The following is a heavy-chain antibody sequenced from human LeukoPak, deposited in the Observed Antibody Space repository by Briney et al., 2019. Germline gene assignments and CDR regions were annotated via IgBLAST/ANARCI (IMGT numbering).Heavy chain of an antibody. J-gene: IGHJ4*02. Sequence: PSETLSLTCTVSGGSISSYYWSWIRQPPGKGLEWIGYIYYSGSTNYNPSLKSRVTISVDTSKNQFSLKLSSVTAADTAVYYCARLFGTHWGQGTLVTVSS. D-gene: IGHD3-10*01. CDR2: IYYSGST. CDR1: GGSISSYY. CDR3: ARLFGTH. V-gene: IGHV4-59*08.